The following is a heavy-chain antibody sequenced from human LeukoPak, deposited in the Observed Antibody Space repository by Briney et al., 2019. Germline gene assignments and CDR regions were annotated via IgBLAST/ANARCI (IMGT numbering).Heavy chain of an antibody. V-gene: IGHV3-11*04. CDR3: ARVGNYDFWSGYRDYYYYMDV. CDR1: GFTFSDYY. J-gene: IGHJ6*03. D-gene: IGHD3-3*01. Sequence: PGGSLRLSCAASGFTFSDYYMSWIRQAPGKGLEWVSYISSSGSTIYYADPVKGRFTISRDNAKNSLYLQMNSLRAEDTAVYYCARVGNYDFWSGYRDYYYYMDVWGKGTTVTVSS. CDR2: ISSSGSTI.